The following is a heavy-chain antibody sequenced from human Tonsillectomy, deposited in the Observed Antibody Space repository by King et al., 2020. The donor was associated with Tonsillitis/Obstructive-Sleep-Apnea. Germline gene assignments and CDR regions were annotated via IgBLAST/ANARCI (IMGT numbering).Heavy chain of an antibody. CDR1: GYSFTSYW. J-gene: IGHJ5*02. CDR2: IDPIDSYT. D-gene: IGHD2-2*01. CDR3: ARVHCSSASCYSENWFDL. Sequence: VQLVESAAEVKKPGESLRISCEGSGYSFTSYWITWVRQMPGKGLEWMGRIDPIDSYTNYRPSFQGHVTISADKSISTAYLQWRSLKASDTAMYYCARVHCSSASCYSENWFDLWGQGTLVTVSS. V-gene: IGHV5-10-1*03.